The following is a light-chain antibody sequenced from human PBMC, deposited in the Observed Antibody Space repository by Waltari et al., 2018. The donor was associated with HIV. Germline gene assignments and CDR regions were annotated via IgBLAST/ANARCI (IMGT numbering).Light chain of an antibody. CDR1: QSLLFSSNNKNY. Sequence: DILMTHSPHSLSVSLGERATINCTSSQSLLFSSNNKNYFAWYQQKPGKPPKLLFYWASTRESGVPDRFSGSGSGTDFTLTISSLQAEDVAVYYCQQYYSTPWTFGQGTKVEIK. J-gene: IGKJ1*01. V-gene: IGKV4-1*01. CDR2: WAS. CDR3: QQYYSTPWT.